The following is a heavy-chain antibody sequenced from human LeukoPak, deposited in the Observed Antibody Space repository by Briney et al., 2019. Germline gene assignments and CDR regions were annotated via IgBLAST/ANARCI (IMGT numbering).Heavy chain of an antibody. CDR1: GFTFDDYA. CDR2: ISWNGGVI. J-gene: IGHJ4*01. V-gene: IGHV3-9*01. CDR3: QKTHFSTSPYWAFDN. D-gene: IGHD2-2*01. Sequence: GGSLRVSCTASGFTFDDYAMHWVRQAPGKGLEWVSGISWNGGVITYADSVNGRFTISRDNAKNSLYLQMNNLGVEDTALYFSQKTHFSTSPYWAFDNWGQGTMVTVSS.